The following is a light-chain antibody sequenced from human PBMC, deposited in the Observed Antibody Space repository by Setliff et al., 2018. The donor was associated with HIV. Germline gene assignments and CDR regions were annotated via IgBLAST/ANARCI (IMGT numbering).Light chain of an antibody. J-gene: IGLJ1*01. CDR2: EVR. V-gene: IGLV2-14*01. Sequence: QSALTQPASVSGSPGQSITISCTGTSSDVGGYSYVSWYQQHPGKAPKLIIYEVRNRPSGVSNRFSGSKSGTSASLAISGLQSEDEADYYCAAWDDSLNGYVFGTGTKGTVL. CDR1: SSDVGGYSY. CDR3: AAWDDSLNGYV.